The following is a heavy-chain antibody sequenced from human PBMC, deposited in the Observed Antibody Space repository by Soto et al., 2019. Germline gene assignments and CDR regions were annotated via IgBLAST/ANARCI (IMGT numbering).Heavy chain of an antibody. CDR1: GFTFTSHA. Sequence: QVQLVESGGGVVQPGRSLRLSCAASGFTFTSHAMHWVRQAPGKGLEWVAVISYDGSKKYYADSVKGRFTISRDNFKNTLYLQMNSLRAEDTAVYYCASDPYAVYSGPGSYGDYWGQGALITASS. CDR2: ISYDGSKK. CDR3: ASDPYAVYSGPGSYGDY. J-gene: IGHJ4*02. D-gene: IGHD3-10*01. V-gene: IGHV3-30-3*01.